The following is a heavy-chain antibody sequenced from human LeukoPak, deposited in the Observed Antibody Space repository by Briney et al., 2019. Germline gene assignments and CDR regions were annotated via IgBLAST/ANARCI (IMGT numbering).Heavy chain of an antibody. D-gene: IGHD7-27*01. CDR2: MNGGNDGT. Sequence: PGGSLRLSCAASGFTLISTAMAWVRQAPGKGLEWVSAMNGGNDGTHYADSVKGRFTISRDNSKNMLYLQMNSLRAEDTALYYCAKDFWGFSFGYWGQGTLVTVSS. CDR3: AKDFWGFSFGY. V-gene: IGHV3-23*01. CDR1: GFTLISTA. J-gene: IGHJ4*02.